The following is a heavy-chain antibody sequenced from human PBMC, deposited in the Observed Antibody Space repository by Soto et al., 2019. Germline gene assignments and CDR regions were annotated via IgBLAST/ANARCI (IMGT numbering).Heavy chain of an antibody. CDR3: ASLDIVATILGPY. CDR2: IYYSGST. V-gene: IGHV4-59*01. Sequence: SETLSLTCTVCGGSISSYYWSWIRQPPGKGLEWIGYIYYSGSTNYNPSLKSRVTISVDTSKNQFSLKLSSVTAADTAVYYCASLDIVATILGPYWGQGTLVTVSS. CDR1: GGSISSYY. D-gene: IGHD5-12*01. J-gene: IGHJ4*02.